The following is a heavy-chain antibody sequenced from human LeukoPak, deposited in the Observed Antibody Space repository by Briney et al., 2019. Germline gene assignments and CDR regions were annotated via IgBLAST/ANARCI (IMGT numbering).Heavy chain of an antibody. D-gene: IGHD3-3*01. CDR1: GGSFSGYY. J-gene: IGHJ6*02. CDR2: INHSGST. CDR3: ARVTRIPTYDFWSGYQEHNRYYYYGMDV. Sequence: SETLSPTCAVYGGSFSGYYWSWIRQPPGKGLEWIGEINHSGSTNYNPSLKSRVTISVDTSKNQFSLKLSSVTAADTAVYYCARVTRIPTYDFWSGYQEHNRYYYYGMDVWGQGTTVTVSS. V-gene: IGHV4-34*01.